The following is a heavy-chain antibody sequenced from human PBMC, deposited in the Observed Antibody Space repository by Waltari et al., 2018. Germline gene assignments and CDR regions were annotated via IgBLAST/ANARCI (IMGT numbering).Heavy chain of an antibody. CDR2: INPGHGKQ. V-gene: IGHV1-3*01. J-gene: IGHJ5*02. CDR3: AKDKNWFGELLGYFHP. CDR1: GYTFTSYT. Sequence: QVHLVQSGAEVQKPGASVKISCKASGYTFTSYTLHWLRQAAGQRLERRGWINPGHGKQRYSQKFQGRVTFSRDTSASTAYLVVSGLTAEDTAVYYCAKDKNWFGELLGYFHPWGRGTLVTVS. D-gene: IGHD3-10*01.